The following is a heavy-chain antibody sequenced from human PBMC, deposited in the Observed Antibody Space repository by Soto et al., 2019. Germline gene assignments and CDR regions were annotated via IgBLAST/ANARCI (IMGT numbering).Heavy chain of an antibody. J-gene: IGHJ4*02. Sequence: ASVKVSCKASGYTFTSYGISWVRQAPGQGLEWMGWISPYNGNTNYAQKLQGRVTMTTDTSTNTAYMELRSLRSDDTAVYYCARSLIALAGTPSDHWGQGTLVTVSS. D-gene: IGHD6-19*01. V-gene: IGHV1-18*01. CDR3: ARSLIALAGTPSDH. CDR1: GYTFTSYG. CDR2: ISPYNGNT.